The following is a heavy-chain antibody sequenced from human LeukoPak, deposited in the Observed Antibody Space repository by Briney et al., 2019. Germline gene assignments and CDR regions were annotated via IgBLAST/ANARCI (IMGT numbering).Heavy chain of an antibody. D-gene: IGHD6-19*01. J-gene: IGHJ4*02. V-gene: IGHV1-69*04. CDR2: IIPILGIA. CDR3: ARDLREFLSGWYGYYFDY. Sequence: SVKVSCKASGYTFTGYYMHWVRQAPGQGLEWMGRIIPILGIANYAQKFQGRVTITADKSTSTAYMELSSLRSEDTAVYYCARDLREFLSGWYGYYFDYWGQGTLVTVSS. CDR1: GYTFTGYY.